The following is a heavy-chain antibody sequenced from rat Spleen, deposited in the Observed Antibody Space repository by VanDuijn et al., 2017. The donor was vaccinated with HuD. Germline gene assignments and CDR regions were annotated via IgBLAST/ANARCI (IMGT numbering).Heavy chain of an antibody. CDR3: ATTPGRPFAY. V-gene: IGHV5-19*01. D-gene: IGHD5-1*01. CDR1: GFTFSNYG. CDR2: ISPSGNYT. J-gene: IGHJ3*01. Sequence: EVQLVESGGGLVLPGRSLKLSCAASGFTFSNYGMNWVRQAPTKGLEWVASISPSGNYTNYRDSVKGRFTISRDKAKTTLYLKLDSLRSEDTATYYCATTPGRPFAYWGQGTLVTVSS.